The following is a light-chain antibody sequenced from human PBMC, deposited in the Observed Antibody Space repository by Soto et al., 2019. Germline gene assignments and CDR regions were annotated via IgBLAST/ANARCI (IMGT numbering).Light chain of an antibody. V-gene: IGLV2-14*03. CDR2: DVT. CDR3: SSYTTSNTVI. J-gene: IGLJ2*01. Sequence: QSALTQPASVSGSPGQSIAISCSGTSSDVGAYNFVSWYQQHPGKAPKLMIYDVTNRPSGVFNRFSGSKSGNTASLIISGLQAEDEADHYCSSYTTSNTVIFGGGTKVTVL. CDR1: SSDVGAYNF.